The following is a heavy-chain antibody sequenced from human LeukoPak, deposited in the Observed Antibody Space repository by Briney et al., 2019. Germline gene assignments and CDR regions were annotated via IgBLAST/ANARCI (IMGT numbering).Heavy chain of an antibody. Sequence: SETLSLTCTVSGVSINSYYWSWLRQPPNKGLEWIGYIYYSASTNYNPALKSRVTISVDTSKNQFSLKLSSVTAADTAVYYCARVAEMATVTTIDYWGQGTLVTVSS. CDR2: IYYSAST. CDR1: GVSINSYY. D-gene: IGHD4-17*01. J-gene: IGHJ4*02. V-gene: IGHV4-59*12. CDR3: ARVAEMATVTTIDY.